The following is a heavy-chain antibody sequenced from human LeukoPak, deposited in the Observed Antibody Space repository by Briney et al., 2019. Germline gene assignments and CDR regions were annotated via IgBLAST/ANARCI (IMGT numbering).Heavy chain of an antibody. Sequence: PGGSLRLSCAASGFTFSSYGMHWVRQAPGKGLEWVAFIRYDGSNKYYADSVKGRSTISRDNSKNTLYLQMNSLRAEDTAVYYCAKDSGDGSGRHYYFDYWGQGTLVTVSS. CDR1: GFTFSSYG. J-gene: IGHJ4*02. V-gene: IGHV3-30*02. D-gene: IGHD3-10*01. CDR3: AKDSGDGSGRHYYFDY. CDR2: IRYDGSNK.